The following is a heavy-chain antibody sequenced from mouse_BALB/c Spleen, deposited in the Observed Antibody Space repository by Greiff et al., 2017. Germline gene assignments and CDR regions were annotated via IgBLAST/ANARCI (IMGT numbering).Heavy chain of an antibody. CDR1: GFTFSDYY. D-gene: IGHD1-1*01. CDR3: ARGSITTDVFDY. CDR2: ISDGGSYT. V-gene: IGHV5-4*02. Sequence: EVMLVESGGGLVKPGGSLKLSCAASGFTFSDYYMYWVRQTPEKRLEWVATISDGGSYTYYPDSVKGRFTISRDNAKNNLYLQMSSLKSEDTAMYYCARGSITTDVFDYWGQGTTLTVSS. J-gene: IGHJ2*01.